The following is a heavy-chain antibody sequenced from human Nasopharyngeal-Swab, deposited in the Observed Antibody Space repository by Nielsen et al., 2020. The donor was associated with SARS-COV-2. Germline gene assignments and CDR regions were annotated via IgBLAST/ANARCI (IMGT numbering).Heavy chain of an antibody. V-gene: IGHV3-11*04. Sequence: GESLKISCAASGFTSSDYYMSWIRQAPGKGLEWVSYISSSGSTIYYADSGKGRFTISRDNAKNSLYLQMNSLRAEDTAVYYCARDSLPWPVPEYFQHWGQGTLVTVSS. D-gene: IGHD6-19*01. CDR3: ARDSLPWPVPEYFQH. CDR2: ISSSGSTI. J-gene: IGHJ1*01. CDR1: GFTSSDYY.